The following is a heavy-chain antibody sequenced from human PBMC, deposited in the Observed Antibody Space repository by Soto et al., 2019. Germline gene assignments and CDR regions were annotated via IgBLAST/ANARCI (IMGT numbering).Heavy chain of an antibody. CDR1: GGSISSSSYY. D-gene: IGHD3-22*01. J-gene: IGHJ6*02. CDR3: ARRLYYDSSGFEGGGMDV. CDR2: IYYSGST. V-gene: IGHV4-39*01. Sequence: QLQLQESGPGLVKPSETLSLTCTVSGGSISSSSYYWGWIRQPPGKGLEWIGSIYYSGSTYYNPSLKGRVTLSVDTSKNQFSLKLSSVSAADTAVYYCARRLYYDSSGFEGGGMDVWRQGTTVTVSS.